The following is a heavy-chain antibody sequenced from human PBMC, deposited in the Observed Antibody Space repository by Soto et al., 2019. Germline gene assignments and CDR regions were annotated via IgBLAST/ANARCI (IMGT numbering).Heavy chain of an antibody. CDR3: AREPYYYDSSGYYDL. D-gene: IGHD3-22*01. Sequence: PSQTRSLTCTLAAGSTTSGCYYWNWIRQHRGKGLEWIGYIHYSGSNYHNPSLKSRVTMSVDTSKNQISLKLSSVSAADTAIYYCAREPYYYDSSGYYDLWGQGT. CDR2: IHYSGSN. J-gene: IGHJ4*02. CDR1: AGSTTSGCYY. V-gene: IGHV4-31*03.